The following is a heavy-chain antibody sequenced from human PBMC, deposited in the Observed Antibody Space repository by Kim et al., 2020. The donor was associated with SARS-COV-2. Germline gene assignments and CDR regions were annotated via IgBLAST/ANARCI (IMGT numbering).Heavy chain of an antibody. J-gene: IGHJ2*01. Sequence: GGSLRLSCAASGFTVSSNYMSWVRQAPGKGLEWVSVIYSGGSTYYADSVKGRFTISRDNSKNTLYLQMNSLRAEDTAVYYCARELAANYDILTGYYRNWYFDLWGRGTLVTVSS. CDR3: ARELAANYDILTGYYRNWYFDL. V-gene: IGHV3-53*01. CDR2: IYSGGST. D-gene: IGHD3-9*01. CDR1: GFTVSSNY.